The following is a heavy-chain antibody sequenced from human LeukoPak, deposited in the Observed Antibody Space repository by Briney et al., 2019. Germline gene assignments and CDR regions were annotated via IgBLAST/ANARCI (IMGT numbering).Heavy chain of an antibody. CDR1: GFTFSSYA. CDR2: ISGSGGST. V-gene: IGHV3-23*01. J-gene: IGHJ4*02. CDR3: AKGATYYDFWSGPGDY. Sequence: GGSLGLSCAASGFTFSSYAMSWVRQAPGKGLEWVSAISGSGGSTYYADSVKGRFTISRDNAKNTLYLQMNSLRAEDTAVYYCAKGATYYDFWSGPGDYWGQGTLVTVSS. D-gene: IGHD3-3*01.